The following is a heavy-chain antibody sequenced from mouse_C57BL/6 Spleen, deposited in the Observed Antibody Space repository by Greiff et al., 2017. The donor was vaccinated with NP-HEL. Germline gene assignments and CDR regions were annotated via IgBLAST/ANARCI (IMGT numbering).Heavy chain of an antibody. D-gene: IGHD2-5*01. CDR2: ISYDGSN. V-gene: IGHV3-6*01. CDR3: ARKAAYYSNPWFAY. Sequence: EVQRVESGPGLVKPSQSLSLTCSVTGYSITSGYYWNWIRQFPGNKLEWMGYISYDGSNNYNPSLKNRISITRDTSKNQFFLKLNSVTTEDTATYYCARKAAYYSNPWFAYWGQGTLVTVSA. CDR1: GYSITSGYY. J-gene: IGHJ3*01.